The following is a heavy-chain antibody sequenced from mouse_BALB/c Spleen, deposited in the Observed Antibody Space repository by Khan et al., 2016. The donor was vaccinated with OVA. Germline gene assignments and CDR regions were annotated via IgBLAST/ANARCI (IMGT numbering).Heavy chain of an antibody. Sequence: EVELVVSGGGLVQPGGSLKLSCAASGFTFSSYGLSLVRQTPDKRLELVATINSNGGSIYSPDSAKGRFTISRDNAKNTLYLQMSSLNSENTAMYYGARMARTINWGQGTTLTVSS. V-gene: IGHV5-6-3*01. CDR3: ARMARTIN. J-gene: IGHJ2*01. CDR2: INSNGGSI. CDR1: GFTFSSYG.